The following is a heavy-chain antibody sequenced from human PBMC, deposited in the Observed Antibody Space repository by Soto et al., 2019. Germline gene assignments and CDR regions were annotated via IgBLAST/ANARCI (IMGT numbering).Heavy chain of an antibody. J-gene: IGHJ4*02. V-gene: IGHV4-31*03. CDR3: ARVYCSGGSCYESDH. CDR2: IYYSGST. D-gene: IGHD2-15*01. Sequence: QVQLQESGPGLVKPSQTLSLTCTVSGGSISSGGYYWSWIRQHPGKGLEWIGYIYYSGSTYYNPSLKSRVTISVDTSKNQFSLKLSSVTAADTAVYYCARVYCSGGSCYESDHWGQGTLVTVSS. CDR1: GGSISSGGYY.